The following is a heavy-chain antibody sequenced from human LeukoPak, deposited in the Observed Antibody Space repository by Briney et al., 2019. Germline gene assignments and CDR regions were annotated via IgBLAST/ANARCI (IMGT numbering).Heavy chain of an antibody. CDR2: IYYSGST. V-gene: IGHV4-59*01. D-gene: IGHD3-10*01. J-gene: IGHJ4*02. Sequence: SETLPLTCTVSGGSISSYYWSWIRQPPGKGLEWIGYIYYSGSTNYNPSLKSRVTISVDTSKNQFSLKLSSVTAADTAVYYCARYHYYGSGAPDYWGQGTLVTVSS. CDR1: GGSISSYY. CDR3: ARYHYYGSGAPDY.